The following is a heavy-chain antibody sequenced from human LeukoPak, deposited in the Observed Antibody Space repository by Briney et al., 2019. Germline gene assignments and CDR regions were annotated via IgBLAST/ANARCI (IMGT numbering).Heavy chain of an antibody. V-gene: IGHV3-49*03. CDR1: GFTFGDYA. Sequence: GGSLRLSCTASGFTFGDYAMGWFRQAPGKGLEWVGFIRSKAYGGTTEYAASVKGRFTISRDDSKSIAYLQMNSLKTEDTAVYYCTRGGEDASSWYQDFDYWGQGTLVTVSS. D-gene: IGHD6-13*01. CDR3: TRGGEDASSWYQDFDY. CDR2: IRSKAYGGTT. J-gene: IGHJ4*02.